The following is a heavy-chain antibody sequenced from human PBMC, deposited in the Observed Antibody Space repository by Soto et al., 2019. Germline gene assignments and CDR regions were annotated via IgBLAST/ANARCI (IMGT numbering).Heavy chain of an antibody. J-gene: IGHJ6*03. CDR2: IYPGDSDT. CDR1: GYSFTSYW. CDR3: ARHGCSSTSCNEGMHYYYYMDV. Sequence: GESLKISCKGSGYSFTSYWIGWVRQMPGKGLEWMGIIYPGDSDTRYSPSFQGQVTISADKSISTAYLQWSSLKASDTAMYYCARHGCSSTSCNEGMHYYYYMDVWGKGTTVTVSS. D-gene: IGHD2-2*01. V-gene: IGHV5-51*01.